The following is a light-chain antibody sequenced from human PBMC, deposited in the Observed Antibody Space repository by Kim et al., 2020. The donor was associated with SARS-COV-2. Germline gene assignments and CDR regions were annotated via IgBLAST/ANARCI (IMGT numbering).Light chain of an antibody. CDR2: GHR. V-gene: IGLV1-40*01. J-gene: IGLJ1*01. Sequence: QRGTIACSGSNSNIRAGYDVHWYQHLPGPAPKLLIYGHRNRPSGVPDRFSGSKSGTSASLAITGLQAEDEADYYCKSYDDSVSAYVFGTGTKVTVL. CDR3: KSYDDSVSAYV. CDR1: NSNIRAGYD.